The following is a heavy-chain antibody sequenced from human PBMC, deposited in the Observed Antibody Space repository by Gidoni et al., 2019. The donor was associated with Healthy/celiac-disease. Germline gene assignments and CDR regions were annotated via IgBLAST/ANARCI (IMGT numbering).Heavy chain of an antibody. CDR3: AREITTGFDYFDY. D-gene: IGHD4-4*01. Sequence: LQLVESGGGLVQPGGSLRLSCAASGFTVSSNYMSWVRQAPGKGLEWVSVIYSGGSTYYADSVKGRFTISRDNSKNTLYLQMNSMRAEDTAVYYCAREITTGFDYFDYWGQGTLVTVSS. V-gene: IGHV3-66*01. CDR2: IYSGGST. J-gene: IGHJ4*02. CDR1: GFTVSSNY.